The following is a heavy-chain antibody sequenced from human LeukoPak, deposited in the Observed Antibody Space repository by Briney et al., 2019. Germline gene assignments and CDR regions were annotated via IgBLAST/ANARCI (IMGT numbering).Heavy chain of an antibody. CDR1: GFTVTDYV. D-gene: IGHD3-22*01. Sequence: PGGSLRLSCAASGFTVTDYVMTWVRQAPGKGLEWVSSVSASGAMTYYANSVKGRFTISRDNSKNTLYLQMNSLRAEDTAVYYCARGTSSGYFQLYFDYWGQGTLVTVSS. V-gene: IGHV3-23*01. CDR3: ARGTSSGYFQLYFDY. J-gene: IGHJ4*02. CDR2: VSASGAMT.